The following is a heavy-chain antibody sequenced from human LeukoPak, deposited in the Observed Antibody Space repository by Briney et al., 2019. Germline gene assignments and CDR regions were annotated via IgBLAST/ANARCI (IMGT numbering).Heavy chain of an antibody. V-gene: IGHV3-23*01. D-gene: IGHD3-10*01. CDR2: ISGSGGST. CDR1: EFTFSGYA. J-gene: IGHJ6*03. CDR3: AKDRQGFGFGEQLDYYYMDV. Sequence: GGSLRLSCVASEFTFSGYAMSWVRQVPGKGLEWVSVISGSGGSTYYADSVKGRFTISRDNPKNTLYLQINSLRAEDTAVYYCAKDRQGFGFGEQLDYYYMDVWGKGATVTVSS.